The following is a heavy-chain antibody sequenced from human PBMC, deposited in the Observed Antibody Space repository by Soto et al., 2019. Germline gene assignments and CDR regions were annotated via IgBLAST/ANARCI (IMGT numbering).Heavy chain of an antibody. CDR1: GSAFTSLD. CDR2: MNPSGHT. V-gene: IGHV1-8*01. CDR3: ARYQKAEALHD. Sequence: QVQLVQSGAEVKKPGASVKVSCKASGSAFTSLDINWVRQATGQGLESVGWMNPSGHTGLAQKFQGRVSMTRDTSISTAYMELSSLRSEDTAVYYCARYQKAEALHDWGQGTLVTVSS. D-gene: IGHD6-19*01. J-gene: IGHJ4*02.